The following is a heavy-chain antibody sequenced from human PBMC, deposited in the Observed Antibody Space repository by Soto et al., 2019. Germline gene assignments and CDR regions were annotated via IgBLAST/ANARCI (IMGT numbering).Heavy chain of an antibody. CDR3: ARDLRMRYNWNYVGY. D-gene: IGHD1-20*01. CDR2: ISAYNGNT. V-gene: IGHV1-18*01. CDR1: GYTFTSYC. J-gene: IGHJ4*02. Sequence: ASVEVSCKASGYTFTSYCISWVLQAPGQGLEWMGWISAYNGNTNYAQKLQGRVTMTTDTSTSTAYMELRSLRSDDTAVYYCARDLRMRYNWNYVGYWGQGTLVTVSS.